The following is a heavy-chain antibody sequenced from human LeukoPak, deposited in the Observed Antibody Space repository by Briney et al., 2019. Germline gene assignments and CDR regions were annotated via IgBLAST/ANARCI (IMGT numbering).Heavy chain of an antibody. CDR3: ARDYSSSWYTPRGYYYGMDV. D-gene: IGHD6-13*01. J-gene: IGHJ6*02. CDR2: ISYDGSNK. V-gene: IGHV3-30-3*01. CDR1: GFTFSSYA. Sequence: GSLRLSCAASGFTFSSYAMHWVRQAPGKGLEWVAVISYDGSNKYYADSVKGRFTISRDNSKNTLYLQMNSLRAEDTAVYYCARDYSSSWYTPRGYYYGMDVWGQGTTVTVSS.